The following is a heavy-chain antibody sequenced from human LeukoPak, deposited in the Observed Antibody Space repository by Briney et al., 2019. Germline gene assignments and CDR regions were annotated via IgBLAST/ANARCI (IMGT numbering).Heavy chain of an antibody. CDR3: ARHLGGAFDI. D-gene: IGHD2-15*01. CDR2: INHSGST. Sequence: SETLSLTCAVYGGSFSGYYWSWIRQPPGKGLEWIGEINHSGSTNYNPSLKSRVTISVDTSKNQFSLKLSSVTAADTAVYYCARHLGGAFDIWGQGTMVTVPS. V-gene: IGHV4-34*01. J-gene: IGHJ3*02. CDR1: GGSFSGYY.